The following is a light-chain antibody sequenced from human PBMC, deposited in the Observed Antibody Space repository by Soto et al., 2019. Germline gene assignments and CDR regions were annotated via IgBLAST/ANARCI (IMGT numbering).Light chain of an antibody. Sequence: EIVLTQSPDTLSLSPGERATLACRASQSVSIKYVSWYQQNLGQAPRLLIYGTSNRATGIPDRFSGSASGTEFTLTINGVEPEDFAVYYCQQYGNSPYTFGQGTKLEIK. V-gene: IGKV3-20*01. CDR3: QQYGNSPYT. CDR1: QSVSIKY. CDR2: GTS. J-gene: IGKJ2*01.